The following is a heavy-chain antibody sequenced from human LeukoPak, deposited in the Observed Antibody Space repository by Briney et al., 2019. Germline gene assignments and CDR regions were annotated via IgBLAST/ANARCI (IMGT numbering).Heavy chain of an antibody. Sequence: PGGSLRLPCAASGFTFSSYAMHWVRQAPGKGLEWVAVISYDGSNKYYANSVKGRFTISRDNSKNTLYLQMNSLRAEDTAVYYCARVLPEPPTGYSSSWYRLNYYYYGMDVWGQGTTVTVSS. CDR3: ARVLPEPPTGYSSSWYRLNYYYYGMDV. J-gene: IGHJ6*02. CDR1: GFTFSSYA. CDR2: ISYDGSNK. V-gene: IGHV3-30-3*01. D-gene: IGHD6-13*01.